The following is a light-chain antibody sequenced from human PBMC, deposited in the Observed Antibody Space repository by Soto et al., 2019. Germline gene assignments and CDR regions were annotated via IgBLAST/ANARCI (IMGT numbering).Light chain of an antibody. CDR2: DAS. J-gene: IGKJ1*01. CDR3: QQYNSYSA. V-gene: IGKV1-5*01. CDR1: QSISSW. Sequence: DIQMTQSHSTLSACVGDRVSITFRASQSISSWLAWYQQKPGKAPKLLIYDASSLESGVPSRFSGSGSGTEFTLTISSLQPDDFATYYCQQYNSYSAFGQGTKVDIK.